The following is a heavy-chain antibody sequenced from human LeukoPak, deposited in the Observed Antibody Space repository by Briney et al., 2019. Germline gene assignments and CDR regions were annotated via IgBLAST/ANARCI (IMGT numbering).Heavy chain of an antibody. CDR3: ARTKQDIVVVPAALRGNWFDP. J-gene: IGHJ5*02. V-gene: IGHV1-18*01. CDR2: ISAYNGNT. D-gene: IGHD2-2*02. Sequence: VSVKVSCEASGYTFTSYGISWVRQAPGQGLEWMGWISAYNGNTNYAQKLQGRVTMTTDTSTSTAYMELRSLRSDDTAVYYCARTKQDIVVVPAALRGNWFDPWGQGTLVTVSS. CDR1: GYTFTSYG.